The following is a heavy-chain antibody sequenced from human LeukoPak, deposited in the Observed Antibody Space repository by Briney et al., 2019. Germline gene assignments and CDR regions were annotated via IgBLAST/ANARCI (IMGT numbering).Heavy chain of an antibody. CDR1: GFTFSSYA. CDR3: ARVALYSSGWYDHYFDY. V-gene: IGHV3-30-3*01. J-gene: IGHJ4*02. CDR2: ISYDGSNK. Sequence: PGGSLRLSCAASGFTFSSYAMHWVRQAPGKGLEWVAVISYDGSNKYYADSVKGRFTISRDNSKNTLYLQMNSLRAEDTAVYYCARVALYSSGWYDHYFDYWGQGTLVTVSS. D-gene: IGHD6-19*01.